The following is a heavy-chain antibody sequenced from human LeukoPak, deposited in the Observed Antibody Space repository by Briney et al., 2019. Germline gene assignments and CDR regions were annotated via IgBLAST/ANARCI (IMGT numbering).Heavy chain of an antibody. CDR1: GGSLNGYY. CDR3: ARVPLRFLEPFDY. D-gene: IGHD3-3*01. Sequence: SETLSLTCRVYGGSLNGYYWSWIRQPPGKGLEWIGEISHSGTTNYNPSLTSRVTMSLDTSKNQFSLKLNSATAADTAVYYCARVPLRFLEPFDYWGQGTLVTVSS. J-gene: IGHJ4*02. V-gene: IGHV4-34*01. CDR2: ISHSGTT.